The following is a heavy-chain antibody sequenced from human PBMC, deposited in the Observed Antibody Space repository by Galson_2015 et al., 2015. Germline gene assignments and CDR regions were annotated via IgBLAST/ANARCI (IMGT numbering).Heavy chain of an antibody. Sequence: SVKVSCKASGYTFTGYYMHWVRQAPGQGLEWMGWINPNSGGTNYAQKFQGWVTMTRDTPISTAYMELSRLRSDDTAVYYCARARSGVYFDLWGRGTLVTVSS. D-gene: IGHD2-15*01. CDR1: GYTFTGYY. CDR2: INPNSGGT. CDR3: ARARSGVYFDL. J-gene: IGHJ2*01. V-gene: IGHV1-2*04.